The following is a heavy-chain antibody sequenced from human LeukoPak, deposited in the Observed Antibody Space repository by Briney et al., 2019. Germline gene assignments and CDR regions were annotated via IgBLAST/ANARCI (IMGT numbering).Heavy chain of an antibody. CDR1: GGSISSYY. CDR2: IYYSGST. D-gene: IGHD3-10*01. J-gene: IGHJ6*04. CDR3: ARDRRYYGSGSSYYYGMDV. V-gene: IGHV4-59*01. Sequence: PSETLSLTCTVSGGSISSYYWGWIRQPPGKGLEWIGYIYYSGSTNYNPSLKSRVTISVDTSKNQFSLKLSSVTAADTAVYYCARDRRYYGSGSSYYYGMDVWGKGTTVTVSS.